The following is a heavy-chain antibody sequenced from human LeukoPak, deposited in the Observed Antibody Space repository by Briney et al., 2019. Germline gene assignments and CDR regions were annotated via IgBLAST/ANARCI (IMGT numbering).Heavy chain of an antibody. J-gene: IGHJ3*02. D-gene: IGHD6-19*01. CDR1: GGSVSGFC. Sequence: SETLSLTCAVHGGSVSGFCWTWIRQPPGKGLEWIGEINHRGGTNYNPSLKSRVTISVDTSKNQFSLKVTSVTAADTAVFYCARRGSGWYGAFDIWGQGTMAIVSS. CDR2: INHRGGT. CDR3: ARRGSGWYGAFDI. V-gene: IGHV4-34*01.